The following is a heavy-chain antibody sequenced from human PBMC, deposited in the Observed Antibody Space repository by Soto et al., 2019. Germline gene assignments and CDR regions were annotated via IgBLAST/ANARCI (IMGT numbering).Heavy chain of an antibody. CDR2: ISYDGSHA. Sequence: QVQLVDSGGGVVQPGRSLRLSCAASGFTFTTYGMHWVRRAPGKGLEWVAVISYDGSHAYYADSVKGRFTISRDNSKNTMYLQINSRRAEDTAVYYCAKERTYGVASGFDSWGRGNLVTVSS. CDR3: AKERTYGVASGFDS. CDR1: GFTFTTYG. J-gene: IGHJ4*02. V-gene: IGHV3-30*18. D-gene: IGHD2-8*01.